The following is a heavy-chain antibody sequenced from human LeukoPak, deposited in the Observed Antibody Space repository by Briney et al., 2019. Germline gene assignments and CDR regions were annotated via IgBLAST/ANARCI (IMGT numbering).Heavy chain of an antibody. V-gene: IGHV4-61*01. CDR1: GGSVSSGSYY. CDR3: ARSRGSQLLWGGGWFDP. J-gene: IGHJ5*02. Sequence: SETLSVTCTVSGGSVSSGSYYWSWIRQPPGKGLEWIGYIYYSGSTNYNPSLKSRVTISVDTSKNQFSLKLSSVTAADTAVYYCARSRGSQLLWGGGWFDPWGQGTLVTVSS. D-gene: IGHD2-2*01. CDR2: IYYSGST.